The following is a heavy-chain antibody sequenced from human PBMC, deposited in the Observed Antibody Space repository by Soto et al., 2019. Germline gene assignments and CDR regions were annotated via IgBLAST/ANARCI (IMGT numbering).Heavy chain of an antibody. Sequence: EVQLLESGGDLIQPGGSLRLSCAASGFSFSSYPMSWVRQAPGKGLEWVAAISGAGVSTYYADSVRGRFTISRENSKSTLYLQMSSLRAEDTALYYGAKDHLTSGGTSWFDPWGQGTLVTVSS. J-gene: IGHJ5*02. V-gene: IGHV3-23*01. CDR3: AKDHLTSGGTSWFDP. D-gene: IGHD6-13*01. CDR2: ISGAGVST. CDR1: GFSFSSYP.